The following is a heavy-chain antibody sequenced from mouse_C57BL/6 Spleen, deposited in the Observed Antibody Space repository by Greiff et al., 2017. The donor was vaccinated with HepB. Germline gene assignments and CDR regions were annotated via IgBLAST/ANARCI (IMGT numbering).Heavy chain of an antibody. CDR3: ARDSSSYYAMDY. Sequence: VKLVESGPGLVQPSQSLSITCPVSGFSLTSYGVHWVRQSPGKGLEWLGVIWSGGSTDYNAAFISRLSISKDNSTSQVFFKMNSLQADDTAIYYCARDSSSYYAMDYWGQGTSVTVSS. D-gene: IGHD1-1*01. CDR1: GFSLTSYG. J-gene: IGHJ4*01. CDR2: IWSGGST. V-gene: IGHV2-2*01.